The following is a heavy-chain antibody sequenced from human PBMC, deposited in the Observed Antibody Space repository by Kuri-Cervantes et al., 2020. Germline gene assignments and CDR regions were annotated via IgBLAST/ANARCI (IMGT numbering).Heavy chain of an antibody. CDR3: ARVMQLQRPI. CDR1: GFTFSSYG. CDR2: ISYDGSNK. V-gene: IGHV3-30*03. J-gene: IGHJ4*02. Sequence: GGSLRLSCTASGFTFSSYGMHWVRQATGKGLEWVAVISYDGSNKYYADSVKGRFTISRDNGKKSLYLQMNNLKSEDTAMYYCARVMQLQRPIWGQGALVTVSS. D-gene: IGHD1-1*01.